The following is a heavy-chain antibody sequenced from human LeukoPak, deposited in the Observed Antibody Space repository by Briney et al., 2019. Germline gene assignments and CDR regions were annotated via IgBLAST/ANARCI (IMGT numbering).Heavy chain of an antibody. CDR3: ATNAARPWGIFDY. V-gene: IGHV4-59*01. D-gene: IGHD6-6*01. CDR1: GGSISGYY. Sequence: SETLSLTCTVSGGSISGYYWSWIRQPPGKGLEWIGYIYYSGSTNYNPSLQSRVTISVDTSKNQFSLKLSSVSAADTAVYYCATNAARPWGIFDYWGQGTLVTVSS. J-gene: IGHJ4*02. CDR2: IYYSGST.